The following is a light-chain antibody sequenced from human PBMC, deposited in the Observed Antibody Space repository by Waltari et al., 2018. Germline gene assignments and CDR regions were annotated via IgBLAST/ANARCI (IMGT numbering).Light chain of an antibody. CDR3: QQYNNWPWT. CDR2: GAS. J-gene: IGKJ1*01. CDR1: QSVSSN. V-gene: IGKV3D-15*01. Sequence: IVMMQSPATLSAPPGERATLSCRASQSVSSNLAWYQQKPGQAPRLLIYGASTRATGIPARFSGSGSGTEFTLTISSLQSEDFAVYYCQQYNNWPWTFGQGTKVEIK.